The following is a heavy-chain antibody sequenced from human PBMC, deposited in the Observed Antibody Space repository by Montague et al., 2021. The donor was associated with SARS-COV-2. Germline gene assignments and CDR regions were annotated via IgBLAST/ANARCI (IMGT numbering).Heavy chain of an antibody. CDR2: INHSGST. V-gene: IGHV4-34*01. D-gene: IGHD4-17*01. J-gene: IGHJ6*02. Sequence: SETLSLTCAVYGGSFSGYYLNWIRQPPGKGLEWIGEINHSGSTNYNPSLKGRVTIAVDTSKNQFSLKVTSVTAADTAVFYCARSTVTNAPFGFSNKLRSRYNGMDVWGQGTTVTVSS. CDR3: ARSTVTNAPFGFSNKLRSRYNGMDV. CDR1: GGSFSGYY.